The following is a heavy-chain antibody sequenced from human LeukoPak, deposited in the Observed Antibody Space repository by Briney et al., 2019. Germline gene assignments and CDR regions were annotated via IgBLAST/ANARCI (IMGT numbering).Heavy chain of an antibody. J-gene: IGHJ6*02. D-gene: IGHD3-22*01. CDR3: ARAQSSEGIITMIVVVYYYYGMDV. CDR2: MNPNSGNT. V-gene: IGHV1-8*01. Sequence: PVASVKVSCKASGYTFTSYDINWVRQATGQGLEWMGWMNPNSGNTGYAQKFQGRVTMTRNTSISTAYMELSSLRSEDTAVYYCARAQSSEGIITMIVVVYYYYGMDVWGQGTTVTVSS. CDR1: GYTFTSYD.